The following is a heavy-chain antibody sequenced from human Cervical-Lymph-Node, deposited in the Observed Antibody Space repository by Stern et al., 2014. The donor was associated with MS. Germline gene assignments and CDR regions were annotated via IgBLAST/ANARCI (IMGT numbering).Heavy chain of an antibody. D-gene: IGHD3-22*01. CDR3: AREPYNYDGDGYLDH. CDR1: GFNFISYS. Sequence: VQLLESGGGVVQPGRSLRLSCAASGFNFISYSMYWVRQAPGKGLEWVAVILHDGSNEYYADYVKGRFTISRDNSKNTVSLQMNSLRVEDTAVYYCAREPYNYDGDGYLDHWGQGTLVTVSS. CDR2: ILHDGSNE. J-gene: IGHJ4*02. V-gene: IGHV3-30-3*01.